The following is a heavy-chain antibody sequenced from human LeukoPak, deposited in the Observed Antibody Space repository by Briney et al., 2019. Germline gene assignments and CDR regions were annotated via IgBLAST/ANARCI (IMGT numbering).Heavy chain of an antibody. CDR3: ARLADCSSSSCRSFDY. J-gene: IGHJ4*02. Sequence: ASVKVSCKASGYPFTGYYLHWVRQAPGQGLEWMGWINPNSGFTNYAQKFQGRVAMTRDTSISTAYMELSRLRSDDTAVYYCARLADCSSSSCRSFDYWGQGTLVTVSS. CDR2: INPNSGFT. D-gene: IGHD2-2*01. CDR1: GYPFTGYY. V-gene: IGHV1-2*02.